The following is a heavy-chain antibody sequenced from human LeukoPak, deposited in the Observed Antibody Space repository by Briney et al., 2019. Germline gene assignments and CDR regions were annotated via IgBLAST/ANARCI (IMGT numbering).Heavy chain of an antibody. D-gene: IGHD3-22*01. J-gene: IGHJ4*02. Sequence: GGSLRLSCAASGFTFSSCGMHWVRQAPGKGLEWVAVISYDGSNKYYADSVKGRFTISRDNSKNTLYLQMNSLRAEDTAVYYCARDQRDSSGFYYFDYWGQGTLVTVSS. V-gene: IGHV3-30*03. CDR1: GFTFSSCG. CDR3: ARDQRDSSGFYYFDY. CDR2: ISYDGSNK.